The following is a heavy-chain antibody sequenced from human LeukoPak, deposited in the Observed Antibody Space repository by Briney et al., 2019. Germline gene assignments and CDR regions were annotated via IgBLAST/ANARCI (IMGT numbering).Heavy chain of an antibody. Sequence: PSETLSLTCIVSGGSISSYYWSWIRQPPGKGLEWIGYIYHSGSTNYNPSLKSRVTISVDTSKNQFSLKLSSVTAADTAVYYCARDRYSSGWIDYWGQGTLVTVSS. CDR1: GGSISSYY. D-gene: IGHD6-19*01. J-gene: IGHJ4*02. V-gene: IGHV4-59*01. CDR3: ARDRYSSGWIDY. CDR2: IYHSGST.